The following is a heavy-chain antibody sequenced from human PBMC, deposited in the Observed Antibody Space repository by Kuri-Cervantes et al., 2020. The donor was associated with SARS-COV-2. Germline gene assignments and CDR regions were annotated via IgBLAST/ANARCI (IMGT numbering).Heavy chain of an antibody. Sequence: KVSCKGSGYSFTSYWVSWVRQMPGKGLEWMGRIDPSDSYTNYSPSFQGHVTISADKSISTAYLRWSSLKASDTAMYYCARKPSGSGYNYGMDVWGQGTTVTVSS. D-gene: IGHD3-10*01. CDR3: ARKPSGSGYNYGMDV. J-gene: IGHJ6*02. V-gene: IGHV5-10-1*01. CDR2: IDPSDSYT. CDR1: GYSFTSYW.